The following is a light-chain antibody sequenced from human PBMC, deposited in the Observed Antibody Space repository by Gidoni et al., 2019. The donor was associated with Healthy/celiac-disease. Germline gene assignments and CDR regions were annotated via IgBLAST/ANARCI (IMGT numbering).Light chain of an antibody. CDR2: DAS. J-gene: IGKJ2*01. Sequence: ELVLPHSPATLSLSPGERATLSCRASQSVSSYLDWYQQKPGQAPRLLIYDASNRATGIPARFSGSGSGTDFTLTISSLEPEDFAVYYCQQRSNWPRTFGQGTKLEIK. CDR3: QQRSNWPRT. V-gene: IGKV3-11*01. CDR1: QSVSSY.